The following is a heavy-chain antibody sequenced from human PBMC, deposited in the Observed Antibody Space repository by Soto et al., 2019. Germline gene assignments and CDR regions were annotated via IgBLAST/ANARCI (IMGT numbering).Heavy chain of an antibody. V-gene: IGHV3-21*01. CDR1: GFTSSNYW. CDR2: IRGDSSYT. D-gene: IGHD3-16*01. Sequence: GGSLRLSCAASGFTSSNYWMHWVRQAPGKGLEWVSPIRGDSSYTNYADSVKGRFTISRDNAKNSLYLQMNSLRAEDTAVYYCARSMIRGALDYWGQGTQVTVSS. CDR3: ARSMIRGALDY. J-gene: IGHJ4*02.